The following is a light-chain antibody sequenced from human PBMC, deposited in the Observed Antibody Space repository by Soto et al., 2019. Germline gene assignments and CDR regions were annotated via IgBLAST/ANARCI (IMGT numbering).Light chain of an antibody. J-gene: IGLJ3*02. CDR1: SSDVGDYNR. CDR3: SLYASSGSWV. V-gene: IGLV2-18*01. CDR2: EVS. Sequence: QSVLTQPPAVSGSPGQSVTISCTGTSSDVGDYNRVSWYQQPPGTAPKLMIYEVSNRPSGVPDRFSGSKSGNTASLTISGLQAEDEADYYCSLYASSGSWVFGGGTKLTVL.